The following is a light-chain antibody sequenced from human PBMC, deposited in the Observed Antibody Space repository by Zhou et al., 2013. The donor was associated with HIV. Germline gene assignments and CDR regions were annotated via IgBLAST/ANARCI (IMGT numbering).Light chain of an antibody. J-gene: IGKJ5*01. CDR3: QQSYSTPPIT. CDR1: QTISSY. Sequence: DIQMTQSPSSLSASVGDRVTITCRASQTISSYLNWYQQKPGKAPKLLIYGVSTLQTGVPSRFSGSGSGTDFTLTISCLQSEDFATYYCQQSYSTPPITFGQGTRLEIK. V-gene: IGKV1-39*01. CDR2: GVS.